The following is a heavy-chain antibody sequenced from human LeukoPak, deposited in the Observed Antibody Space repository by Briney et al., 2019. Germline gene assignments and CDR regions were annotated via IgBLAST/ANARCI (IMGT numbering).Heavy chain of an antibody. J-gene: IGHJ3*02. CDR2: ISWNSGSI. V-gene: IGHV3-9*03. CDR3: AKGFYDFWSADAFDI. D-gene: IGHD3-3*01. CDR1: GFTFDDYA. Sequence: PGRSLRLSCAASGFTFDDYAMHWVRQAPGKGLEWVSGISWNSGSIGYADSVKGRFTISRDNAKNSLYLQMNSLRAEDMALYYCAKGFYDFWSADAFDIWGQGTMVTVSS.